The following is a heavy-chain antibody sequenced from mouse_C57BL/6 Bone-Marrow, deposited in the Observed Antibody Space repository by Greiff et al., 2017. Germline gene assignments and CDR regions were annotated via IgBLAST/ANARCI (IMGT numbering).Heavy chain of an antibody. J-gene: IGHJ4*01. V-gene: IGHV1-59*01. Sequence: QVQLKQPGAELVRPGTSVKLSCKASGYTFTSYWMHWVKQRPGQGLEWIGVIDPSDSYTNYNQKFKGEATLTVDTSSSTAYMQLSSLTSEDSAVYYCARGNVWGKGTSVTVSS. D-gene: IGHD2-1*01. CDR3: ARGNV. CDR2: IDPSDSYT. CDR1: GYTFTSYW.